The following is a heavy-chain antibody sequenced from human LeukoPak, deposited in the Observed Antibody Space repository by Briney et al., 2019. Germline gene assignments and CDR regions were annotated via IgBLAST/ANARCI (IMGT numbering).Heavy chain of an antibody. V-gene: IGHV4-4*02. D-gene: IGHD6-19*01. CDR3: AVAVAGTGYFDY. Sequence: SGTLSLTCAVSGGSISSSNWWSWVRQPPGKGLEWIGEIHHSGSTNYNPSLKSRVTISVDKSKNQFTLKLSSVTAADTAVYYCAVAVAGTGYFDYWGQGTLVTVSS. CDR1: GGSISSSNW. J-gene: IGHJ4*02. CDR2: IHHSGST.